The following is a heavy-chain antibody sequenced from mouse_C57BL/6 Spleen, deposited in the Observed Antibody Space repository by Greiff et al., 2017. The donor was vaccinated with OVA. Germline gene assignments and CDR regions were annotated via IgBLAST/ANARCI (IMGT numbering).Heavy chain of an antibody. CDR2: IWSGGST. CDR3: ARSKLRRGDYAMGC. Sequence: VKLMESGPGLVQPSQSLSITCTVSGFSLTSYGVHWVRQSPGKGLEWLGVIWSGGSTDDNAAFIYRLSISKDNPKSQVFFKMNNLQADDTARYYWARSKLRRGDYAMGCWGQGTSVTVSS. D-gene: IGHD2-4*01. CDR1: GFSLTSYG. J-gene: IGHJ4*01. V-gene: IGHV2-2*01.